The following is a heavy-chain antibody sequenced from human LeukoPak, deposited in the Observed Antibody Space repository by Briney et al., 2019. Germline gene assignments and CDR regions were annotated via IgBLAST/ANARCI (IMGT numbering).Heavy chain of an antibody. CDR1: GGSLSSSSYY. CDR2: IYHDGST. V-gene: IGHV4-39*01. J-gene: IGHJ5*02. CDR3: ARRAHVGEPAA. Sequence: SETLSLTCAVSGGSLSSSSYYWAWLRQPPGKGLEWIGSIYHDGSTYSNPSLEGRVTISVDTSKNQFSLKLTSVTAADTAMYHCARRAHVGEPAAWGQGTLVTVSS. D-gene: IGHD2-15*01.